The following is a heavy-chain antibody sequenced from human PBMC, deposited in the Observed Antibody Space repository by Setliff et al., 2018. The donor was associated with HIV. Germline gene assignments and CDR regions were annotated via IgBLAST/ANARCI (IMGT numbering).Heavy chain of an antibody. V-gene: IGHV1-2*02. CDR2: INPNSGGT. CDR1: GYTFTGYY. Sequence: ASVKVSCKASGYTFTGYYMHWVRQAPGQGLEWMGWINPNSGGTNYAQKFQGRVTITADESTSIAYMELSSLRSEDTAVYYCARETEVKGYYDSSGSWGLGYWGQGTLVTVSS. CDR3: ARETEVKGYYDSSGSWGLGY. D-gene: IGHD3-22*01. J-gene: IGHJ4*02.